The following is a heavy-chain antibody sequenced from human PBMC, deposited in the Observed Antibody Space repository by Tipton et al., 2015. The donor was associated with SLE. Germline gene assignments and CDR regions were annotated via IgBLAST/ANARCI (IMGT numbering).Heavy chain of an antibody. D-gene: IGHD3/OR15-3a*01. Sequence: SLRLSCKASGFAFSSYAMTWVRQAPGKGLEWVSVMYSGGRIHYGDSVKGRFTISRDNAKNTLYLQMNSLRAEDAAVYYCARGLVYWGQGTLVTVSS. V-gene: IGHV3-23*05. CDR1: GFAFSSYA. J-gene: IGHJ4*02. CDR3: ARGLVY. CDR2: MYSGGRI.